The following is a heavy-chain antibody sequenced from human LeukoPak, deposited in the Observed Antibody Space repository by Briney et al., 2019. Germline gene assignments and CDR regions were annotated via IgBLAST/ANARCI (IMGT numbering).Heavy chain of an antibody. CDR1: GFTVGTYG. D-gene: IGHD3-10*01. V-gene: IGHV3-33*01. J-gene: IGHJ6*04. Sequence: GGSLRLSCAASGFTVGTYGMHWVRQAPGKGLQWVAVMWFDGSKQYYADAVKGRFTISRDTSKNTLDLQMNSLRVEDTAVYYCARDYGNGMGAWGKGTTVTVSS. CDR2: MWFDGSKQ. CDR3: ARDYGNGMGA.